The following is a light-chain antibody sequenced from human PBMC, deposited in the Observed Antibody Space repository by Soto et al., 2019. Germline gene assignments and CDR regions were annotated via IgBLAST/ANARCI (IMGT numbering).Light chain of an antibody. CDR3: QRYTTSSWT. J-gene: IGKJ1*01. CDR1: QNIRKG. CDR2: EAS. V-gene: IGKV1-5*03. Sequence: DIQMTQSPSTLSAFVGDRVTITCRASQNIRKGMAWFQQRPGEAPRLLIYEASTLENGVPTRFSGSGFGTEFTLTISSLQTDDIATYYCQRYTTSSWTFGQGPKVDIK.